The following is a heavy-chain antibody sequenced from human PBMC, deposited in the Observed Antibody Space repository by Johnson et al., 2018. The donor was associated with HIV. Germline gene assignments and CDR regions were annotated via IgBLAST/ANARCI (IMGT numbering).Heavy chain of an antibody. CDR1: GFTVSSNY. D-gene: IGHD3-9*01. V-gene: IGHV3-7*01. J-gene: IGHJ3*02. CDR2: IKQDGSEK. CDR3: ASVYYDILTGYYYDAFDI. Sequence: VQLVESGGGLIQPGGSLRLSCAASGFTVSSNYMSWVRQAPGKGLEWVANIKQDGSEKYYVDSVKGRFTISRDNSKNTLYLQMNSLRAEDTALYYCASVYYDILTGYYYDAFDIWGQGTMVTVSS.